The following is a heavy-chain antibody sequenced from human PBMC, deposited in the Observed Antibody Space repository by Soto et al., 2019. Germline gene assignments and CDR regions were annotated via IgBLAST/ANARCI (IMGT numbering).Heavy chain of an antibody. CDR2: IHSDGSST. V-gene: IGHV3-74*01. CDR1: GFTFSYYW. Sequence: LRLSCAASGFTFSYYWMHWVRQAPGKGLVWVSRIHSDGSSTTYADFVKGRFIISRDNARNTVDLQMNSVRVEDTAVYYCARGDRGAFDLWGQGTVVTVSS. D-gene: IGHD1-26*01. J-gene: IGHJ3*01. CDR3: ARGDRGAFDL.